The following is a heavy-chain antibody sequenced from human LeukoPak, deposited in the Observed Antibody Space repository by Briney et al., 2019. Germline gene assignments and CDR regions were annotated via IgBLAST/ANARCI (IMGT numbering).Heavy chain of an antibody. V-gene: IGHV7-4-1*02. D-gene: IGHD2-15*01. Sequence: ASVTVSFKASGYTFTIYAMNWVRQAPGQGLEWMGWINTNTGNPTYAQGFTGRFVFSLDTSVSTAYPQTSSLKAEDTAVYYCARARPALDYWGQGTLVTVSS. CDR2: INTNTGNP. J-gene: IGHJ4*02. CDR3: ARARPALDY. CDR1: GYTFTIYA.